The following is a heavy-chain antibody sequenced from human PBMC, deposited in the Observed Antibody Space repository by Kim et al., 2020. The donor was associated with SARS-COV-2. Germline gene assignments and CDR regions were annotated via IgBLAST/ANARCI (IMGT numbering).Heavy chain of an antibody. Sequence: SVKVSCKASGGTFSSYAISWVRQAPGQGLEWMGGIIPIFGTGKYRQKLQGRATITADESTSTAYMELSSLRSEDTAVYYYARSIGYDSYYYYGMDVWG. CDR1: GGTFSSYA. V-gene: IGHV1-69*13. CDR2: IIPIFGTG. J-gene: IGHJ6*02. CDR3: ARSIGYDSYYYYGMDV. D-gene: IGHD5-12*01.